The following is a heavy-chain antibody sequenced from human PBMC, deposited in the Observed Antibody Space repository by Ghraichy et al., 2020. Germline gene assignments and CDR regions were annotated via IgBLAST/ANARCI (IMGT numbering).Heavy chain of an antibody. V-gene: IGHV3-7*01. D-gene: IGHD3-3*01. CDR3: ASDGDFRTFDI. J-gene: IGHJ3*02. Sequence: GGSLRLSCAASGFTFSSYWMSWVRQAPGKGLEWVGNIKQDGSEKYYVDSVKGRFTISRDNAKNALYLQMNSLRAEDTAVYSCASDGDFRTFDIWGQGTLGTVSS. CDR1: GFTFSSYW. CDR2: IKQDGSEK.